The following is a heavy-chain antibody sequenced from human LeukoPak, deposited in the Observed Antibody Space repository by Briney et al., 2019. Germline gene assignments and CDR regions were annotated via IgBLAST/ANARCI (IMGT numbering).Heavy chain of an antibody. D-gene: IGHD6-13*01. J-gene: IGHJ4*02. Sequence: GGSLRLSCAASGFTVSSNYISWVRQAPGKGLEWVSVIYSGGSTYYADSVKGRFTISRDNSKNTLYLQMNSLRAEDTDVYYCAGGVNIAGAGTGNYWGQVTLVTVSS. CDR3: AGGVNIAGAGTGNY. CDR1: GFTVSSNY. CDR2: IYSGGST. V-gene: IGHV3-53*01.